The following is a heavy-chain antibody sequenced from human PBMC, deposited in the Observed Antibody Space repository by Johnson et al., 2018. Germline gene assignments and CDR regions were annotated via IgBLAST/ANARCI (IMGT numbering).Heavy chain of an antibody. CDR3: AKDKVTGGTYSEPRGSYYYYYYMDV. D-gene: IGHD1-26*01. CDR2: ISWHSGTI. J-gene: IGHJ6*03. CDR1: GFTFDDYA. V-gene: IGHV3-9*01. Sequence: VQLVESGGDLVQPGRSLRLSCAASGFTFDDYAMHWVRQAPGKGLEWVSGISWHSGTIAYADSVRGRFPIPSDNAKNSLYLQMNSLRAEDTAFYYCAKDKVTGGTYSEPRGSYYYYYYMDVWGKGTTVTVSS.